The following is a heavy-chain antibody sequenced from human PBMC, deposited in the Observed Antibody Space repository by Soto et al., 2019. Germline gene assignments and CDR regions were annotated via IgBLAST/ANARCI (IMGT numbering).Heavy chain of an antibody. J-gene: IGHJ5*02. V-gene: IGHV1-2*02. CDR3: AKNGPSLGAWFDP. CDR2: IDPNSGGT. D-gene: IGHD2-8*01. CDR1: GYTFTGYY. Sequence: GASVKVSCKASGYTFTGYYILWVRQAPGQGLEWMGLIDPNSGGTHYAPEFQGRVAMTSAASINTAYMELNRLRSDDTAVYYCAKNGPSLGAWFDPWGQGTLVTVSS.